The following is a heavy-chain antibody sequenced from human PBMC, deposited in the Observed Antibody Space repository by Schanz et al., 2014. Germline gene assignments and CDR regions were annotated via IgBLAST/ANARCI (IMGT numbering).Heavy chain of an antibody. CDR1: GGTFDNFG. CDR2: FMPFLGIT. CDR3: ARDRWNYEGGIFDI. J-gene: IGHJ3*02. D-gene: IGHD1-7*01. V-gene: IGHV1-69*04. Sequence: QVQLVQSGAEVKKPGSSVKVSCKASGGTFDNFGISWVRQAPGQGPEWIGRFMPFLGITNLAQKFQDRVTMTADKATSTAYMELSGLRSEDTAMYYCARDRWNYEGGIFDIWGQGPMVTVSS.